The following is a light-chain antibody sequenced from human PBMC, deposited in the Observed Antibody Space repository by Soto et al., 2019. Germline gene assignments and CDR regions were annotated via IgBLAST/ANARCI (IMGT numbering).Light chain of an antibody. CDR3: LQSNNFPRT. Sequence: EIVLTQSPATLSLSPGERATLSCRASQSVSSYLAWYQQKPGQSPRLLIYDASNRATGIPDRFSGSGSGTDFTLTISSLQPEDFATYYCLQSNNFPRTFGQGTKVDIK. J-gene: IGKJ1*01. V-gene: IGKV3-11*01. CDR1: QSVSSY. CDR2: DAS.